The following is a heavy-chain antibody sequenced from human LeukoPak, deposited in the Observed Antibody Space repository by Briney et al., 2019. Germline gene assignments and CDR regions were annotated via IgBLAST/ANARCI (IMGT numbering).Heavy chain of an antibody. V-gene: IGHV4-4*02. CDR3: ARGSSGWVYDY. Sequence: SGTLSLTCAVSGGSISSGNWWSWVRQPPGKGLEWIGNIYYSGSTHYNPSLKSRVTISVDTSKSQFSLKLSSVTAADTAVYYCARGSSGWVYDYWGQGTLVTVSS. J-gene: IGHJ4*02. D-gene: IGHD6-19*01. CDR2: IYYSGST. CDR1: GGSISSGNW.